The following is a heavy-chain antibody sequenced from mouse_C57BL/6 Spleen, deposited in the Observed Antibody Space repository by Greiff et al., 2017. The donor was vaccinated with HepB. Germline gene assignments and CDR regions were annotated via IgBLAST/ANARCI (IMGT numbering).Heavy chain of an antibody. CDR2: IYPGSGST. D-gene: IGHD2-1*01. V-gene: IGHV1-55*01. Sequence: QVQLQQPGAELVKPGASVKMSCKASGYTFTSYWITWVKQRPGQGLEWIGDIYPGSGSTNYNEKFKSKATLTVDTSSSTAYMQLSSLTSEDSAVYYCARYGNLTPYFDYWGQGTTLTVSS. J-gene: IGHJ2*01. CDR1: GYTFTSYW. CDR3: ARYGNLTPYFDY.